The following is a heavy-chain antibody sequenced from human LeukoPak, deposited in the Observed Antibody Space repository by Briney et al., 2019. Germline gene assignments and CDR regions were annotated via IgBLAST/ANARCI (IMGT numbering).Heavy chain of an antibody. CDR2: ISGSGGST. CDR3: ARDYIRGWSLSA. V-gene: IGHV3-23*01. Sequence: GGSLRLSCAASGFTFSSYAMSWVRQAPGKGLEWVSAISGSGGSTYYADSVKGRFTISRDNAKNSLYLQMNSLRAEDTAVYYCARDYIRGWSLSAWGQGTLVTVSS. CDR1: GFTFSSYA. D-gene: IGHD2-2*02. J-gene: IGHJ5*02.